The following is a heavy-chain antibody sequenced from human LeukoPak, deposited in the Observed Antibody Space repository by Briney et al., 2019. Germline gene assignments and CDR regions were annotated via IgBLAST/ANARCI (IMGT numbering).Heavy chain of an antibody. CDR1: GFTFSTFG. V-gene: IGHV3-30*18. J-gene: IGHJ4*02. D-gene: IGHD6-19*01. CDR3: AKDLDHYSSGPAITFDY. Sequence: GGSLRLSCAVSGFTFSTFGMHWVRQAPGKGLECVAIISHDGSKKNYADSVKGRFTISRDNSKNTLYLQMNSLRAEDTAVYYCAKDLDHYSSGPAITFDYWGQGTLVTVSS. CDR2: ISHDGSKK.